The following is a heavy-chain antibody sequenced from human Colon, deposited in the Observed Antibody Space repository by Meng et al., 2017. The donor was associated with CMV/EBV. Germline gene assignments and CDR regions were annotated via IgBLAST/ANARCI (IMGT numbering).Heavy chain of an antibody. Sequence: ASVKVSCKGSGYTFSGYYIHWVRQATGQGLEWMGWMNPNSGNTGYAQKFQGRVTMTRNTSISTAYMELSSLRSEDTAVYYCARGYCSSTSCYRSAWFDPWGQGTLVTVSS. CDR2: MNPNSGNT. CDR3: ARGYCSSTSCYRSAWFDP. CDR1: GYTFSGYY. D-gene: IGHD2-2*01. J-gene: IGHJ5*02. V-gene: IGHV1-8*02.